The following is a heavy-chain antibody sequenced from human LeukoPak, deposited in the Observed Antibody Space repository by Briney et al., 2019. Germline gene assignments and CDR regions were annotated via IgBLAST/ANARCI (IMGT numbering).Heavy chain of an antibody. CDR1: GYTFTGYY. J-gene: IGHJ4*02. CDR3: ARDNGDFDY. V-gene: IGHV1-2*02. Sequence: ASVKVSCKASGYTFTGYYMHWLRQAPGQGLEWMGWINPNSGGTNYAQKFQGRVTMTRDMSISTAYMELSRLRSDDTAVYYCARDNGDFDYWGQGTLVTVSS. D-gene: IGHD4-17*01. CDR2: INPNSGGT.